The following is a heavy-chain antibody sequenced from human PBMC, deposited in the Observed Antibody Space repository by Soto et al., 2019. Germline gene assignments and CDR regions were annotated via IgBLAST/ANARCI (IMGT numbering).Heavy chain of an antibody. Sequence: XTLSLTCTVSGGSISSSTYYWDWSRKPPGKGLEWIWAMYYTGNKNYNPSLESRVTMSVDTSKNQFSLKLSSVTTTDTAVYYCARRSSSSLGSLFDPWGRGILVTVSS. V-gene: IGHV4-39*01. CDR3: ARRSSSSLGSLFDP. J-gene: IGHJ5*02. CDR1: GGSISSSTYY. CDR2: MYYTGNK. D-gene: IGHD6-6*01.